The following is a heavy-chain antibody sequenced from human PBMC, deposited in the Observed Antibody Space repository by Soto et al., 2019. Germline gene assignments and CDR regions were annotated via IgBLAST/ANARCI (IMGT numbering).Heavy chain of an antibody. CDR3: ARDGGLGSELSPSDY. J-gene: IGHJ4*02. D-gene: IGHD3-16*02. CDR2: INPNSGGT. V-gene: IGHV1-2*02. Sequence: ASVKVSCKASGYTFTSYGISWVRQAPGQGLEWMGWINPNSGGTNYAQKFQGRVTMTRDTSISTAYMELSRLRSDDTAVYYCARDGGLGSELSPSDYWGQGTLVTSPQ. CDR1: GYTFTSYG.